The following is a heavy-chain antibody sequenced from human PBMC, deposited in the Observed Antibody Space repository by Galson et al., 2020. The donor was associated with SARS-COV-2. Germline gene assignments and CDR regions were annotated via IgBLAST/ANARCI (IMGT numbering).Heavy chain of an antibody. CDR1: GDTINNNY. Sequence: SETLCLTCTASGDTINNNYRSWIRQAPGKGLEWIGYIHRRGRSNYKPSPVKRVTMSLDKSTNQFSLKLTSVTAADTAVYFCARHINYDTDGYQAAFDIWGQGTMVTVST. V-gene: IGHV4-59*08. D-gene: IGHD3-22*01. J-gene: IGHJ3*02. CDR3: ARHINYDTDGYQAAFDI. CDR2: IHRRGRS.